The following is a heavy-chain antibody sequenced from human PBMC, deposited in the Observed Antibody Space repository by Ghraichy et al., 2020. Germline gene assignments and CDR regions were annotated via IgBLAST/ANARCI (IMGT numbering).Heavy chain of an antibody. CDR1: GGSITGYY. CDR3: ARDRRHRVQDTWFDP. CDR2: MYFTGIT. Sequence: SQTLSLTCTVSGGSITGYYWNWIRQSSGKGLEWVARMYFTGITNYNPSLKDRVTMSVDASKSQFSLRMTSVTAADSGVYYCARDRRHRVQDTWFDPWGQGTLVIVSS. V-gene: IGHV4-4*07. J-gene: IGHJ5*02. D-gene: IGHD1-14*01.